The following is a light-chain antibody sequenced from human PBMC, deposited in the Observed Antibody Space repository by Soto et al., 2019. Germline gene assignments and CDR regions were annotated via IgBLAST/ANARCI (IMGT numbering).Light chain of an antibody. V-gene: IGKV1-33*01. Sequence: DIQMTQSPSSLSASVGDRVTITCQASQWMRNYLNWYQQKPGKAPKVLIYDASTFETGVPSRFSRSASGTDFTLTISNLQPEDFATYHCPQYHDVPLTLGQGTRLEIK. CDR2: DAS. CDR1: QWMRNY. J-gene: IGKJ5*01. CDR3: PQYHDVPLT.